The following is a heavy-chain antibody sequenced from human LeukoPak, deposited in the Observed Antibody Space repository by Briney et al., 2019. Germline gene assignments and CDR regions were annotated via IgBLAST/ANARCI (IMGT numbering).Heavy chain of an antibody. CDR1: GFTFSSYG. J-gene: IGHJ4*02. CDR2: IWYDGSNK. CDR3: ARDLPSSRNFDY. Sequence: GGSLRLSCAASGFTFSSYGVPWVRQAPGKGLEWVAVIWYDGSNKYYADSVKGRFTISRDNSKNTLYLQMNSLRAEDTAVYYCARDLPSSRNFDYWGQGTLVTVSS. V-gene: IGHV3-33*01.